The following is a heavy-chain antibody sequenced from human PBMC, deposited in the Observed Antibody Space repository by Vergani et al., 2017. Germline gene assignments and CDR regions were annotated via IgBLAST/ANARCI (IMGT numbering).Heavy chain of an antibody. CDR1: GYTFTSYG. J-gene: IGHJ3*02. V-gene: IGHV1-18*01. D-gene: IGHD1-26*01. Sequence: QVQLVQSGAEVKKPGASVKVSCKASGYTFTSYGISWVRQAPGQGLEWMGWISAYNGNTNYAQKFQGRVTMTEDTSTDTAYMELSSLRSEDTAVYYCATVGATRRYDAFDIWGQGTMVTVSS. CDR3: ATVGATRRYDAFDI. CDR2: ISAYNGNT.